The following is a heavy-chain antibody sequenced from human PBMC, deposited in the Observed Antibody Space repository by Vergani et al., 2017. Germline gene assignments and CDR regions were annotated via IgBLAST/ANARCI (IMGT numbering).Heavy chain of an antibody. V-gene: IGHV4-31*03. D-gene: IGHD6-13*01. CDR3: ATSYASSWYNY. CDR2: IYYSGST. J-gene: IGHJ4*02. Sequence: QVQLQESGPGLVKPSQTLSLTCTVSGGSISSGGYYWSWIRQHPGKGLEWIGYIYYSGSTYYNPSLKSRVTTSLDTSKNQFSLKLSSVTAADTAMYYCATSYASSWYNYWGQGTLVTVSS. CDR1: GGSISSGGYY.